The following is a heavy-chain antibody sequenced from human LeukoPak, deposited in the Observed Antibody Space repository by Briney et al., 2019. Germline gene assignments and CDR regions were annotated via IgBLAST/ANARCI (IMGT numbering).Heavy chain of an antibody. CDR2: INPNSGGT. CDR1: GYTFTADYY. J-gene: IGHJ4*02. D-gene: IGHD3-10*01. CDR3: AREGMVRGVIWEERKGYFDY. Sequence: ASVKVSCKASGYTFTADYYIHWVRQAPGQGLEWMGWINPNSGGTNYVQKFQGRVTMTRDTSISTAYMELSRLRSDDTAVYYCAREGMVRGVIWEERKGYFDYWGQGTLVTVSS. V-gene: IGHV1-2*02.